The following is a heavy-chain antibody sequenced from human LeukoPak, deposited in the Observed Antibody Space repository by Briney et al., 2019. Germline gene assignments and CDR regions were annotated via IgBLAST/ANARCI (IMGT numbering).Heavy chain of an antibody. CDR2: IYYSGST. CDR3: ARDRGYEAFDY. J-gene: IGHJ4*02. D-gene: IGHD5-12*01. CDR1: GGSISSYY. V-gene: IGHV4-59*01. Sequence: SETLSLTCTVSGGSISSYYWSWIRQPPGKGLEWIGYIYYSGSTNYNPSLKSQVTISVDTSKNQFSLKLSSVTAADTAVYYCARDRGYEAFDYWGQGTLVTVSS.